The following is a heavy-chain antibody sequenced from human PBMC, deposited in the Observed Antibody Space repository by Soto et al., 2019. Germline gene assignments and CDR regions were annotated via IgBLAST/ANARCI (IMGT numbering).Heavy chain of an antibody. CDR3: ARDEYDFWSGYRRNNDY. Sequence: ASVKVSCKASGYTFTSYGISWVRQAPGQGLEWMGWIRAYNGNTNYAQKLQGRVTMTTDTSTSTAYMELRSLRSDDTAVYYCARDEYDFWSGYRRNNDYWGQGTLVTVSS. J-gene: IGHJ4*02. D-gene: IGHD3-3*01. CDR2: IRAYNGNT. V-gene: IGHV1-18*01. CDR1: GYTFTSYG.